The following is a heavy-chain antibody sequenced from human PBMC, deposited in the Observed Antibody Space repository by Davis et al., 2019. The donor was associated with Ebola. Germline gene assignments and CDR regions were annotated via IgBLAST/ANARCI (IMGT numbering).Heavy chain of an antibody. Sequence: PGGSLRLSCAASGFTFRSYWMSWVRQAPGKGLEWVSFILPSGGTTFSADSVKGRFTISRDNSKNTLFLQMNSLRAEDTAVYYCAKRVPYYFDNWGQGTLVTVSS. CDR2: ILPSGGTT. V-gene: IGHV3-23*01. J-gene: IGHJ4*02. CDR1: GFTFRSYW. CDR3: AKRVPYYFDN.